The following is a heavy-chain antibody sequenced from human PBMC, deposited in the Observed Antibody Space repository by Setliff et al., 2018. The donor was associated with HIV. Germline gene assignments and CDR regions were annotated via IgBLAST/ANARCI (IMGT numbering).Heavy chain of an antibody. V-gene: IGHV1-69*06. Sequence: SVKVSCTASGGTFRSNAISWVRQAPGQGLGWMGGIIPLFGTANYAQKFQGRITITADKSTSTAYLELNSLRSEDSAIYYCAREIQIAVAAVGWFDPWGQGTLVTVSS. D-gene: IGHD6-13*01. CDR2: IIPLFGTA. J-gene: IGHJ5*02. CDR1: GGTFRSNA. CDR3: AREIQIAVAAVGWFDP.